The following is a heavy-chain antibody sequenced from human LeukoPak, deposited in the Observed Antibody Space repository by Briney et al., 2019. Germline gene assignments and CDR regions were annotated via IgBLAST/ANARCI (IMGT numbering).Heavy chain of an antibody. CDR3: TKRDTTIVIY. V-gene: IGHV3-23*01. CDR1: GFIFSNYA. CDR2: ISGSGGST. J-gene: IGHJ4*02. D-gene: IGHD5-18*01. Sequence: GGSLRLSCAASGFIFSNYAMSWVRQAPGKGLEWVSAISGSGGSTYYADSVKGRFTISRDNSKNTLYLQMNSLRAEDTAVYYCTKRDTTIVIYWGQGTLVTVSS.